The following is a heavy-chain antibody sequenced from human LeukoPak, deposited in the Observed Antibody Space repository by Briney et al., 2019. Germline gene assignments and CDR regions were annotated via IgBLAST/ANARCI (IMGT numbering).Heavy chain of an antibody. D-gene: IGHD5-24*01. V-gene: IGHV3-7*01. CDR1: GFTFSSYW. J-gene: IGHJ4*02. Sequence: GGSLRLSCAASGFTFSSYWMSWVRQAPGKGLEWVANIKKDGSEKYYVDSVKGRFTISRDNAKTSLYLQMISLRAEDTAVYYCARESRWLQLYYWGQGTLVTVSS. CDR3: ARESRWLQLYY. CDR2: IKKDGSEK.